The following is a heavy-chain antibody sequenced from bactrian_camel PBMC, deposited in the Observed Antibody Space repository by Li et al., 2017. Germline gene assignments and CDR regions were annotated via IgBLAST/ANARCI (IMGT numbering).Heavy chain of an antibody. CDR3: AADLSGGYYFRPSVIGPFGY. Sequence: HVQLVESGGGSVQSGGSLRLTCAASRFKLTNFCAGWSRQAPGKEREGLAHIELDRSTYYVDSVKGRFTISLDKNTLYLQMNNLTPEDTAMYYCAADLSGGYYFRPSVIGPFGYWGQGTQVTVS. J-gene: IGHJ6*01. CDR2: IELDRST. CDR1: RFKLTNFC. D-gene: IGHD2*01. V-gene: IGHV3S9*01.